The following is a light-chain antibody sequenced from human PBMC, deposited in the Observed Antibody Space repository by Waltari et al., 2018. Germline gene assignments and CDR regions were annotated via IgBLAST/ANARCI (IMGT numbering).Light chain of an antibody. Sequence: QSALTQPASVSGSPGQSVTISCTGVSSDGDEDKIVSWFRQHPGNVPKLILFDVSNRPSDISNRFSGYKSGNTAYLTISRLQADDEADYYCTTYPDTNTPVVFGGGTKVTV. J-gene: IGLJ2*01. CDR2: DVS. CDR3: TTYPDTNTPVV. CDR1: SSDGDEDKI. V-gene: IGLV2-14*03.